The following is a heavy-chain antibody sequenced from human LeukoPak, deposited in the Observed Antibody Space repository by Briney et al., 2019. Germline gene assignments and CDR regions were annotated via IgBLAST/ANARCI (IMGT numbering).Heavy chain of an antibody. CDR1: GGSISSGDYY. J-gene: IGHJ4*02. V-gene: IGHV4-30-4*01. D-gene: IGHD3-9*01. CDR3: ARETRYDILTGYFIYYFDY. Sequence: PSETLSLTCTVSGGSISSGDYYWSWIRQPPGKGLDWIGYIYYSGSTYYNPSLKSRVTISVDTSKNQFSLKLSSVTAADTAVYYCARETRYDILTGYFIYYFDYWGQGTLVTVSS. CDR2: IYYSGST.